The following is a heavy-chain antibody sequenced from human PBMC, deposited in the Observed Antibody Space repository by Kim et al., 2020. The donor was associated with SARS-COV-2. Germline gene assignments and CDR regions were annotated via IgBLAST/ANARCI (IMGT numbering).Heavy chain of an antibody. CDR1: GFTFSSYG. J-gene: IGHJ6*03. V-gene: IGHV3-33*01. CDR3: ARENEYSSSSMYYYYYMDV. D-gene: IGHD6-6*01. Sequence: GGSLRLSCAASGFTFSSYGMHWVRQAPGKGLEWVAVIWYDGSNKYYADSVKGRFTISRDNSKNTLYLQMNSLRAEDTAVYYCARENEYSSSSMYYYYYMDVWGKGTTVTVSS. CDR2: IWYDGSNK.